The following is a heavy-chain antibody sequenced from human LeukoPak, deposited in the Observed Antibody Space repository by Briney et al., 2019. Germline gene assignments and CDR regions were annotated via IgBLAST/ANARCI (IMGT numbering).Heavy chain of an antibody. CDR3: ARDCPAYCNGGSCYYYYYMDV. D-gene: IGHD2-15*01. J-gene: IGHJ6*03. CDR1: GGSISRSDYY. CDR2: IYYSGSA. V-gene: IGHV4-39*02. Sequence: SETLSLTCTVSGGSISRSDYYGSWVRQPPGKGLEWIGSIYYSGSAYYNPSLKSRVTISVDTSKNHFSLKLSSVTAADTAVYYCARDCPAYCNGGSCYYYYYMDVWGKGTTVTVSS.